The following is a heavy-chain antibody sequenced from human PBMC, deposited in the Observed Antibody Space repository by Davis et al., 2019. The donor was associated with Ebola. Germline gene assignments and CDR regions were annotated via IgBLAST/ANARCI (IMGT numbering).Heavy chain of an antibody. CDR1: GYSFTSYW. V-gene: IGHV5-51*01. D-gene: IGHD3-10*01. CDR3: ARRVPGEYYFDY. Sequence: PGGSLRLSCKGSGYSFTSYWIGWVRQMPGKGLEWMGFVYSGDSDARYSPSFQGQVTFSVDKSISTAYLQWSSLRASDTAIYFCARRVPGEYYFDYWGQGTLVTVSS. J-gene: IGHJ4*02. CDR2: VYSGDSDA.